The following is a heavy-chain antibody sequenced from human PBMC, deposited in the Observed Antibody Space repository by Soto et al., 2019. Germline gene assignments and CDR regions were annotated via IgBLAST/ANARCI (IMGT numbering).Heavy chain of an antibody. CDR2: IYYSGST. CDR3: ARVHTSMGATCVSY. V-gene: IGHV4-31*03. CDR1: GGSISSGGYY. D-gene: IGHD1-26*01. J-gene: IGHJ4*02. Sequence: SETLSLTCTFSGGSISSGGYYWSWIRQHPGKGLEWIGYIYYSGSTYYNPSLKSRVTISVDTSKNQFSLKLSSVTAADTAVYYCARVHTSMGATCVSYWGQGTLVTVSS.